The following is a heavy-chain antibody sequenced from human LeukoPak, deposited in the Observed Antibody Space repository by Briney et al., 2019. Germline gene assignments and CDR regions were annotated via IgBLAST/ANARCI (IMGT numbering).Heavy chain of an antibody. CDR2: IYSGGST. V-gene: IGHV3-53*05. CDR3: ARERAYRDSSGYYRPTDY. J-gene: IGHJ4*02. Sequence: LGGSLRLSCAVSGFTASSNYMSWVRQAPGKGLEGVSVIYSGGSTYYAHSVKRRFTISRDNSKNTLYLQMNSLRAEDTAVYYCARERAYRDSSGYYRPTDYWGQGTLVTVSS. D-gene: IGHD3-22*01. CDR1: GFTASSNY.